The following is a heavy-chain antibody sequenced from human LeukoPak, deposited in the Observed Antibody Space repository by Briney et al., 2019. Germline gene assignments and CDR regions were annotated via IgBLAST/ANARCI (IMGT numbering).Heavy chain of an antibody. Sequence: ASVKVSCKTSGYTFGGYYIQWVRQAPGQGLEWMGWINPNSGATKYAQKFQGRVTMTRDTSISTAYMELSRLRSDDTAVYYCARGRRHYDSSDYYYEGDGFDIWGQGTMVTVSS. J-gene: IGHJ3*02. D-gene: IGHD3-22*01. CDR2: INPNSGAT. V-gene: IGHV1-2*02. CDR1: GYTFGGYY. CDR3: ARGRRHYDSSDYYYEGDGFDI.